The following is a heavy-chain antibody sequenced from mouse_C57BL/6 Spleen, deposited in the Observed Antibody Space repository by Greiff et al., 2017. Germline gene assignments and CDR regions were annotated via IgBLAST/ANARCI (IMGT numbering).Heavy chain of an antibody. Sequence: VQLVQSGGDLVKPGASLKLSCAASGFTFSSYGMSWVRQTPDKRLAWVGTISRGGGYTYYPDSVKGRFTIPRDTAYNTLYLQMSSLKSEDRAMYDCARQEDQATRAYWGQGTLVTVSA. D-gene: IGHD3-2*02. CDR3: ARQEDQATRAY. J-gene: IGHJ3*01. CDR2: ISRGGGYT. V-gene: IGHV5-6*01. CDR1: GFTFSSYG.